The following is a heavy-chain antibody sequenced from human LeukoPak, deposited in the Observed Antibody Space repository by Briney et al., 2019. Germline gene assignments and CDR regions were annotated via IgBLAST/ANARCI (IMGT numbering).Heavy chain of an antibody. CDR2: IYYSGST. Sequence: KPSQTLSLTCTVSGGSISSGDYYWSWIRQPPGQGLVWIGYIYYSGSTYYNPSLKSRVTISVDASKNQFYLKLSSVTAADTAVYYCARAEDIEAFDIWGQGTMVTVSS. J-gene: IGHJ3*02. D-gene: IGHD5-12*01. V-gene: IGHV4-30-4*08. CDR1: GGSISSGDYY. CDR3: ARAEDIEAFDI.